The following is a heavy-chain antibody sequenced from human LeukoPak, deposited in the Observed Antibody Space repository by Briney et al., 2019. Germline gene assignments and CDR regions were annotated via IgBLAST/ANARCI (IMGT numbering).Heavy chain of an antibody. CDR2: ISSSSSTI. J-gene: IGHJ6*03. D-gene: IGHD2-2*01. V-gene: IGHV3-48*04. CDR1: GFIFSSYS. CDR3: ARENIVVVPAAPGPYYYYMDV. Sequence: GGSLRLSCAASGFIFSSYSMNWVRQAPGKGLEWVSYISSSSSTIYYADSVKGRFTISRDNAKNSLYLQMNSLRVEDTAVYYCARENIVVVPAAPGPYYYYMDVWGKGTTVTISS.